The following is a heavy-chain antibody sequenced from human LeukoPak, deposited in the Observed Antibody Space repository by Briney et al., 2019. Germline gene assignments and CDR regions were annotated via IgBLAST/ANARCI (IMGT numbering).Heavy chain of an antibody. CDR1: GSTFSSYW. J-gene: IGHJ4*02. Sequence: PGGSLRLSCAASGSTFSSYWMSWVRQAPGKGLEWVANIKQDGSEKYYVDSVKGRFTISRDNAKNSLYLQMNSLRAEDTAVYYCARDPAAWDYWGQGTLVTVSS. V-gene: IGHV3-7*01. CDR2: IKQDGSEK. D-gene: IGHD2-2*01. CDR3: ARDPAAWDY.